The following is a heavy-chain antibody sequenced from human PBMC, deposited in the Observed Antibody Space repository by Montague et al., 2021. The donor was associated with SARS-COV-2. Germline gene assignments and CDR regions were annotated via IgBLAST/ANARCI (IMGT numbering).Heavy chain of an antibody. CDR2: IYSGGSST. Sequence: SLRLSCAASGFTFSSYAMSWVRQAPGKGLEWVSVIYSGGSSTYYADSVKGRFTISRDNSKNTLYLQMNSLRAEDTAVYYCATTTGLGSWGQETLVTVSS. J-gene: IGHJ5*02. V-gene: IGHV3-23*03. CDR1: GFTFSSYA. D-gene: IGHD4-17*01. CDR3: ATTTGLGS.